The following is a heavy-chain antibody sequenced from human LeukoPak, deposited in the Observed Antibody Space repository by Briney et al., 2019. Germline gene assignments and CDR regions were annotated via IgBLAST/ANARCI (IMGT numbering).Heavy chain of an antibody. J-gene: IGHJ4*02. V-gene: IGHV1-46*01. CDR1: GYTFTSYY. CDR3: AREGVAATTGDY. CDR2: INPSGGST. Sequence: ASVKVSCKASGYTFTSYYMHWLRQAPRQGLEWMGIINPSGGSTSYAQKFQGRVTMTRDTSTSTVYMELSSLRSEDTAVYYCAREGVAATTGDYWGQGTLVTVSS. D-gene: IGHD1-26*01.